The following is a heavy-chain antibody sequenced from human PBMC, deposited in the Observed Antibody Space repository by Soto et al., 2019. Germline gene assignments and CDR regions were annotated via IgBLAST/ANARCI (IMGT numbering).Heavy chain of an antibody. V-gene: IGHV4-4*07. CDR3: AKGGAGCTSTSCYTSGWLDP. Sequence: SETLSLTCSVSGGSISDYYWSWIRQPAGKGLEWIGHIYNSGSTNYSPSLKSRVTILGDTSKNQFSLKLSAVTAADTAVYYCAKGGAGCTSTSCYTSGWLDPWGQGTLVTVSS. J-gene: IGHJ5*02. D-gene: IGHD2-2*02. CDR2: IYNSGST. CDR1: GGSISDYY.